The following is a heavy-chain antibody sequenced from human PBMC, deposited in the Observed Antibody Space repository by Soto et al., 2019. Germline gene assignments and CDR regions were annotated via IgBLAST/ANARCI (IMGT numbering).Heavy chain of an antibody. V-gene: IGHV1-18*04. CDR1: GYTFTRYS. D-gene: IGHD6-19*01. CDR2: ISNYNGDT. CDR3: ARGDSTGSPKGWFDP. J-gene: IGHJ5*02. Sequence: QVQLVQSGAEVKKPGASVQVSCKASGYTFTRYSINWVRQAPGQGLEWVGWISNYNGDTKYAQKFQGRVTLTTDTSTTTTYMDLRSLTSDDTAVYFCARGDSTGSPKGWFDPWGQGTLVTVSS.